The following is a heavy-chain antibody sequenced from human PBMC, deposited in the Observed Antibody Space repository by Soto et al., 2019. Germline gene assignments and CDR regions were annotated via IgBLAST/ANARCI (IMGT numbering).Heavy chain of an antibody. CDR3: ASVRRTRYYDSGGWGSDH. Sequence: QVQLVQSGAEVKKPGSSVKVSCKASGGTFSNYAFSWVRQAPGQGLEWMGGIIPIVGTATYAPKFQGRVTVTADESTSPADMELSSLRSEDTAVCSCASVRRTRYYDSGGWGSDHWGQGARVTVSS. CDR2: IIPIVGTA. D-gene: IGHD3-22*01. CDR1: GGTFSNYA. J-gene: IGHJ4*02. V-gene: IGHV1-69*12.